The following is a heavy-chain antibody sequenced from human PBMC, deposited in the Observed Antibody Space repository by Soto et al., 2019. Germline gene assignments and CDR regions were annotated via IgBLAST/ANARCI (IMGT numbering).Heavy chain of an antibody. V-gene: IGHV4-30-4*01. CDR3: ARPDSSSWAAPFGS. CDR1: SGSISSSDYY. D-gene: IGHD6-13*01. J-gene: IGHJ4*02. CDR2: INYSGRT. Sequence: SETLSLTCSVSSGSISSSDYYWSLIRQPPGKGLEWIGYINYSGRTYYNPSLKSRVTISFDTSKNQFSLRLTSVTASDTAVYYCARPDSSSWAAPFGSWGQGTLVTVSS.